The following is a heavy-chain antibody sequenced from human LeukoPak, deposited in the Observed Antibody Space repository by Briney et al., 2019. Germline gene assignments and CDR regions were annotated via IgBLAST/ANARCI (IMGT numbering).Heavy chain of an antibody. CDR1: GGSISSFY. Sequence: TSETLSLTCTVSGGSISSFYWSWIRQPPGKGLEWIGYIHYSGSTNYNPSLKSRVTISVDTSKNQFSLNLSSVTAADTAVYYCARGSSGYRFDCWGQGTLATVSS. V-gene: IGHV4-59*01. CDR3: ARGSSGYRFDC. CDR2: IHYSGST. J-gene: IGHJ4*02. D-gene: IGHD3-22*01.